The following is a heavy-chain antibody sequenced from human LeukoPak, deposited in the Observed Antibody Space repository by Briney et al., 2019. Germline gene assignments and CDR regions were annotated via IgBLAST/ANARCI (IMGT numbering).Heavy chain of an antibody. Sequence: SETLSLTCTVSGGSISSGSYYWSWIRQPAGKGLEWIGRIYTSGSTNYNPSLKSRVTISVDTSKNQFSLKLSSVTAADTAVYYCARSPYGSGSYYRSDAFDIWGQGTMVTVSS. J-gene: IGHJ3*02. D-gene: IGHD3-10*01. V-gene: IGHV4-61*02. CDR3: ARSPYGSGSYYRSDAFDI. CDR2: IYTSGST. CDR1: GGSISSGSYY.